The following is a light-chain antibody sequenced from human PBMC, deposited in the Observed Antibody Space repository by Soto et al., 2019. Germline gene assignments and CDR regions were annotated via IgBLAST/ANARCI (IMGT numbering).Light chain of an antibody. CDR3: LLDFSYFWA. J-gene: IGKJ1*01. CDR1: QSISNW. V-gene: IGKV1-5*03. CDR2: AAS. Sequence: DIQMTQSPSTLPASVGDRVTITCRASQSISNWLAWYQQKPGKVPKLLIYAASTLQSGVPSRFSGSGSGTDFTLTISSLQPEDFATYYCLLDFSYFWAFGQGTKVDIK.